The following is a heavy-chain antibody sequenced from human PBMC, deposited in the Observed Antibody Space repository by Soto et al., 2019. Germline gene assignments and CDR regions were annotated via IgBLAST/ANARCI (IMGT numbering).Heavy chain of an antibody. D-gene: IGHD2-2*01. CDR2: ISAYNGNT. CDR3: ARKGYCSSTSCYEHGMDV. V-gene: IGHV1-18*01. J-gene: IGHJ6*02. CDR1: GYTFTSYG. Sequence: ASVKVSCKASGYTFTSYGISWVRQAPGQGLEWMGWISAYNGNTNYAQKLQGRVTMTTDTSTSTAYMELRSLRSDDTAVYYCARKGYCSSTSCYEHGMDVWGQGTTVTVSS.